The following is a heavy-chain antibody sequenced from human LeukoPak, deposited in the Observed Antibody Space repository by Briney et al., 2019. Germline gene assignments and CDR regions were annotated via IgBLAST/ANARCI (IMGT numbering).Heavy chain of an antibody. CDR1: GFTFSSYA. V-gene: IGHV3-23*01. CDR3: AKARSISGIFGVVIIFPFDY. J-gene: IGHJ4*02. Sequence: GGSLRLSCAVSGFTFSSYAMSWVRQAPGKGLEWVSAISGSGGSTYYADSVKGRFTISRDNSKNTLYLQMNSLRAEDTAVYYCAKARSISGIFGVVIIFPFDYWGQGTLVTVSS. CDR2: ISGSGGST. D-gene: IGHD3-3*01.